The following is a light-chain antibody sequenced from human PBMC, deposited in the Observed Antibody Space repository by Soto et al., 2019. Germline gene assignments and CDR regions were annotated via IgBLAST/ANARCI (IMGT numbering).Light chain of an antibody. CDR1: SSDVGAYNY. Sequence: QSVLTQPASVSGSPGQWITISCTGTSSDVGAYNYDSWYQQYPGEAPKVIIYDVSHRPAGVSNRFSGSKSGNTASLTISGLQTQDEADYYCSSYPSATTYIFGTGTKVTVL. CDR3: SSYPSATTYI. J-gene: IGLJ1*01. CDR2: DVS. V-gene: IGLV2-14*01.